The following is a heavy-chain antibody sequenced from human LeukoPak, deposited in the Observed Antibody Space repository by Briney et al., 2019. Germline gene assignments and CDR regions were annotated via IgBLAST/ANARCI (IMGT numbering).Heavy chain of an antibody. Sequence: PGGSLRLSCAASGFTFSSYAMHWVRQAPGKGLEWVAVISYDGSNKYCAVSVKGRFTISRDNSKNTLYLQMNSLRAEDTAVYYCARVLGDYWGQGTLVTVSS. J-gene: IGHJ4*02. CDR2: ISYDGSNK. CDR1: GFTFSSYA. D-gene: IGHD7-27*01. V-gene: IGHV3-30-3*01. CDR3: ARVLGDY.